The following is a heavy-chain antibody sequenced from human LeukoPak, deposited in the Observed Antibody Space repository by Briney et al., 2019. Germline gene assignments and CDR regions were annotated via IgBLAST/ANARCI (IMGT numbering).Heavy chain of an antibody. V-gene: IGHV3-23*01. J-gene: IGHJ4*02. CDR1: GFTVSSNY. CDR3: ANLNY. Sequence: GGSLRLSCAASGFTVSSNYMSWVRQAPGKGLEWVSVISGNGESTYNADSVKGRFTISRDNSKNTLYLQMNSLRAEDTAVYYCANLNYWGQGTLVTVSS. CDR2: ISGNGEST.